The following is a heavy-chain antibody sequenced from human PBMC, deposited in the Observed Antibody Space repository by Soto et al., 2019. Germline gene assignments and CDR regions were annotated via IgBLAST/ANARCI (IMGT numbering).Heavy chain of an antibody. D-gene: IGHD2-15*01. Sequence: GGSLRLSCAASGFTFSSYAMSWVRQAPGKGLEWVSAISGSGGSTYYADSVKGRFTISRDNSKNTLYLQMNSLRAEDTAVYYCATQGGWSGAFDIWGQGTMVTVSS. CDR2: ISGSGGST. J-gene: IGHJ3*02. CDR1: GFTFSSYA. V-gene: IGHV3-23*01. CDR3: ATQGGWSGAFDI.